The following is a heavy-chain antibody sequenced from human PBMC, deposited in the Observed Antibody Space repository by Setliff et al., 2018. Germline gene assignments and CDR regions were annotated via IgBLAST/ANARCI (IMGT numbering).Heavy chain of an antibody. V-gene: IGHV3-48*01. CDR1: GFTFSSYG. CDR3: ARLRAPGSHGLDP. CDR2: ISSGGETI. D-gene: IGHD3-10*01. Sequence: GGSLRLSCAASGFTFSSYGMHWVRQAPGKGLEWLSDISSGGETISYADSVKGRFTTSRDNAKNLLYLQMNSLRADDTAVYYCARLRAPGSHGLDPWGQGTLVTVSS. J-gene: IGHJ5*02.